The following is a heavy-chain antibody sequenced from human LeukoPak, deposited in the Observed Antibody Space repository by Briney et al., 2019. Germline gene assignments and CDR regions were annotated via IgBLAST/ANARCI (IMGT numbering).Heavy chain of an antibody. Sequence: GGSLRLSCAASGFTFSNYWMHWVRQAPGKGLVWVSRINSDARSTSYADSVKGRFTISRDNAKNTLYPQMNSLRAEDTAVYYCARGADTGYSSDSWGQGTLVTVSS. J-gene: IGHJ5*02. CDR1: GFTFSNYW. V-gene: IGHV3-74*01. D-gene: IGHD6-19*01. CDR2: INSDARST. CDR3: ARGADTGYSSDS.